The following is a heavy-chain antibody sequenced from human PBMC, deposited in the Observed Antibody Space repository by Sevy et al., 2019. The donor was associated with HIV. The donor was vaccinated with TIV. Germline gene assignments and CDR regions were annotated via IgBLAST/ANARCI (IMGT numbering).Heavy chain of an antibody. CDR1: GFTFSNAW. D-gene: IGHD2-21*02. CDR2: IKSKIDGATR. Sequence: GGSLRLSCAASGFTFSNAWMSWVRQAPGKGLEWVGRIKSKIDGATRDLAAPVKGRITISSDDSRNKLYLQMNSLKTEDTGVYYCATGLRKSDFDYWGQGTLVTVSS. CDR3: ATGLRKSDFDY. V-gene: IGHV3-15*01. J-gene: IGHJ4*02.